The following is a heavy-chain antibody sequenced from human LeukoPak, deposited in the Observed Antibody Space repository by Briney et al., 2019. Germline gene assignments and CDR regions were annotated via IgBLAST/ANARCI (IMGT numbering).Heavy chain of an antibody. CDR2: INHSGST. CDR3: ARALNDFWSGYYTPDAFDI. J-gene: IGHJ3*02. V-gene: IGHV4-34*01. Sequence: PSETLSLTCAVYGGSFSGYYWSWIRQPPGKGLEWIGEINHSGSTNYNPSLKSRVTISVDTSKNQFSLKLSSVTAADTAVYYCARALNDFWSGYYTPDAFDIWGQGTMVTVSS. CDR1: GGSFSGYY. D-gene: IGHD3-3*01.